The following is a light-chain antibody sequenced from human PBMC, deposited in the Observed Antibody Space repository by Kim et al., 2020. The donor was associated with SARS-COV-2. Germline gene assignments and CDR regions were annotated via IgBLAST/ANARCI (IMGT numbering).Light chain of an antibody. CDR2: EAS. V-gene: IGKV1-13*02. CDR3: QQFSSYTST. CDR1: QGINTA. Sequence: ASVGDRVTITCRASQGINTALAWYQQKPGKAPRLLLYEASTLRRGVPSRFSGSGSGTQFSLTISSLQPEDFATYFCQQFSSYTSTFGQGTRLGIK. J-gene: IGKJ5*01.